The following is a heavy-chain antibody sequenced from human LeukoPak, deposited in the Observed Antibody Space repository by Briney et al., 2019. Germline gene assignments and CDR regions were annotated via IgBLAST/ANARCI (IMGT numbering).Heavy chain of an antibody. V-gene: IGHV3-66*01. Sequence: PGGSLRLSCAASGITVSGSYMSWVRQAPGKGLEWVPLMYSGGSTYYADSVKGRFTISRDNSKNTLYLQMNSLRAEDTAVYYCARDRDYGDPHNWFGPWGQGTLVSVSS. D-gene: IGHD4-17*01. CDR3: ARDRDYGDPHNWFGP. CDR1: GITVSGSY. CDR2: MYSGGST. J-gene: IGHJ5*02.